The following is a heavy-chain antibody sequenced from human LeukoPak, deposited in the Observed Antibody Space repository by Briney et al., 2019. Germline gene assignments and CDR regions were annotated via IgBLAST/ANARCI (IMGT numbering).Heavy chain of an antibody. J-gene: IGHJ6*03. CDR1: GGSFSGYY. Sequence: TPETLSLTCAVYGGSFSGYYWSWIRQPPGKVLEWIGEINHSGSTNYNPSLKSRVTISVDTSKNQFSLKLSSVTAADTAVYYCARGRTYYAFWSGYSFHYYYMDVWGKGTTVTVSS. CDR2: INHSGST. D-gene: IGHD3-3*01. CDR3: ARGRTYYAFWSGYSFHYYYMDV. V-gene: IGHV4-34*01.